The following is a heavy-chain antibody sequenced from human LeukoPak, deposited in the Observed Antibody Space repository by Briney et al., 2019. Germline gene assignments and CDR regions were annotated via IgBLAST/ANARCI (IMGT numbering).Heavy chain of an antibody. CDR1: GGSISSGGYS. CDR2: IYHSGST. CDR3: ARGTTIFGVVPRNWFDP. Sequence: PSQTLSLTCAVSGGSISSGGYSWSWIRQPPGKGLEWIGYIYHSGSTYYNPSLKSRVTISVDRSKNQFSLKLSSVTAADTAVYYCARGTTIFGVVPRNWFDPWGQGTLVTVSS. V-gene: IGHV4-30-2*01. J-gene: IGHJ5*02. D-gene: IGHD3-3*01.